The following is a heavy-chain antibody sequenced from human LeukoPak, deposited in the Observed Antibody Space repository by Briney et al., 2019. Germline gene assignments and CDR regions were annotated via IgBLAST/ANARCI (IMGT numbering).Heavy chain of an antibody. J-gene: IGHJ6*02. V-gene: IGHV4-31*03. D-gene: IGHD5-18*01. Sequence: SETLSLTCTVSGGSISSGGYYWSSIRQHPRKGLEWIGYIYYSGSTYYNPSLKSRVPISVDTSKNQFSLKLSSVTAADTAVYYCARDAYTAAGMDVWGQGTTVTVSS. CDR1: GGSISSGGYY. CDR3: ARDAYTAAGMDV. CDR2: IYYSGST.